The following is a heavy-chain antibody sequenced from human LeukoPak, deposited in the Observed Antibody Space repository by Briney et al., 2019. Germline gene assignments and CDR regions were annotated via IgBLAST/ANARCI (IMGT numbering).Heavy chain of an antibody. D-gene: IGHD2-15*01. Sequence: ASVKVSCKASGYTFTSYGISWVRQAPGQGLEWMGWISAYNGNTNYTQKLQGRVTMTTDTSTSTAYMELRSLRSDDTAVYYCARDGGPRYCSGGSCHQTCWFDPWGQGTLVTVSS. CDR3: ARDGGPRYCSGGSCHQTCWFDP. CDR2: ISAYNGNT. CDR1: GYTFTSYG. J-gene: IGHJ5*02. V-gene: IGHV1-18*01.